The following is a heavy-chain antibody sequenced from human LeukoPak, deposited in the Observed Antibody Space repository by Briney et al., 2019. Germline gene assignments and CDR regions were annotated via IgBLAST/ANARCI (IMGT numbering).Heavy chain of an antibody. CDR3: ARDQSPYAFDI. CDR2: ISSSSSYI. J-gene: IGHJ3*02. CDR1: GFTFSSYS. V-gene: IGHV3-21*01. Sequence: GGSLRLSCAASGFTFSSYSMTRVRQAPGKGLKWVSSISSSSSYIYYADSVKGRFTTSRDNAKNSLYLQMNSLRAEDTAVYYCARDQSPYAFDIWGQGTMVTVSS.